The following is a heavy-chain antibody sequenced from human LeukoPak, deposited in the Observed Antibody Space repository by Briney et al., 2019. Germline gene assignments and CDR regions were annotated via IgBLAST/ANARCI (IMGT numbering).Heavy chain of an antibody. D-gene: IGHD3-10*01. CDR1: GFTFSSYA. CDR3: AKDKLLWFGEPHRFDP. CDR2: ISGSGGST. Sequence: PGGSLRLSCAASGFTFSSYAMSWVRQAPGKGLEWVSAISGSGGSTYYADSAKGRFTISRDNSKNTLYLQMNSLRAEDTAVYYCAKDKLLWFGEPHRFDPWGQGTLVTVSS. V-gene: IGHV3-23*01. J-gene: IGHJ5*02.